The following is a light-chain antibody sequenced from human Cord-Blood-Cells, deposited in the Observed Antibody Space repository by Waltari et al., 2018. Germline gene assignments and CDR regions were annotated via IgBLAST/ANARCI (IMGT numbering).Light chain of an antibody. CDR3: SSYAGSTL. Sequence: QSALTQPPSASGSPGQSVTISCTGTSSDVGGYNYVSWYQQHPGKAPKLMIYEVSKRPSGFPDRFSGSKSGHTASLTVSGLQAEDEADYYCSSYAGSTLFGGGTKLTVL. CDR2: EVS. V-gene: IGLV2-8*01. CDR1: SSDVGGYNY. J-gene: IGLJ3*02.